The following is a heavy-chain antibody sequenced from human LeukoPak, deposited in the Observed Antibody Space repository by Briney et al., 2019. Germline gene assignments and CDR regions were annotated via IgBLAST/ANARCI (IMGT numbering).Heavy chain of an antibody. CDR3: ARDAPRGSSSSYLYYYGMDV. J-gene: IGHJ6*04. CDR2: IIPIFGTA. CDR1: GGTFSSYA. D-gene: IGHD6-13*01. Sequence: VASVMVSCKASGGTFSSYAISWVRQAPGQGLEWMGGIIPIFGTANYAQKFQGRVTITADKSTSTAYMELSSLRSEDTAVYYCARDAPRGSSSSYLYYYGMDVWGKGTTVTVSS. V-gene: IGHV1-69*06.